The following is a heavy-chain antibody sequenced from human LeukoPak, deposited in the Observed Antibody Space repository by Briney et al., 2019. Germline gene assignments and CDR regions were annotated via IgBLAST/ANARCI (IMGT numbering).Heavy chain of an antibody. D-gene: IGHD6-19*01. CDR2: IKSKTDGGTT. CDR3: AFNSGYSSAWSPDY. V-gene: IGHV3-15*01. CDR1: GFIVSNVW. Sequence: GGSLRLSCAASGFIVSNVWMSWVRQAPGKGLEWVGRIKSKTDGGTTDYAAPVKGRFTISRDDSKNTLYLQMNSLRAEDTAVYYCAFNSGYSSAWSPDYWGQGTLVTVSS. J-gene: IGHJ4*02.